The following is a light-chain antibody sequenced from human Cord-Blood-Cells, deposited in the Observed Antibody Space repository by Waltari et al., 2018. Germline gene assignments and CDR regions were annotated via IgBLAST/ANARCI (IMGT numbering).Light chain of an antibody. J-gene: IGLJ3*02. CDR1: SSDVGSYNL. Sequence: QSALTQPASVSGSPGQSITISCTGTSSDVGSYNLVSWYQQPPGKAPNLMIYEGSKRPSGVSNRFSGSKSGNTASLTISGLQAEDEADYYCCSYAGSSTLVVFGGGTKLTVL. V-gene: IGLV2-23*01. CDR2: EGS. CDR3: CSYAGSSTLVV.